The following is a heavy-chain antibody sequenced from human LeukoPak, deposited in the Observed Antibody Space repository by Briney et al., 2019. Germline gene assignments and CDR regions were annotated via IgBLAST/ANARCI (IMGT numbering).Heavy chain of an antibody. CDR3: AKDRFVVPAAEGAFDI. CDR1: GFTFSSYG. V-gene: IGHV3-23*01. CDR2: ISGSGGST. J-gene: IGHJ3*02. Sequence: GRSLRLSCAASGFTFSSYGMSWVRQAPGKGLEWVSAISGSGGSTYYADSVKGRFTISRDNSKNTLYLQMNSLRAEDTAVYYCAKDRFVVPAAEGAFDIWGQGTMVTVSS. D-gene: IGHD2-2*01.